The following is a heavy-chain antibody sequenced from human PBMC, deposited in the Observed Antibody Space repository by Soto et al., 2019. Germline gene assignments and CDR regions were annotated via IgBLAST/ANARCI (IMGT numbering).Heavy chain of an antibody. CDR3: ARDLYVVGANYYYYGMDV. CDR1: GFTFSSYA. Sequence: QVQLVESGGGVVQPGRSLRLSCAASGFTFSSYAMHWVRQAPGKGLEWVAVISYDGSNKYYADSVKGRFTISRDNSKNTLYLQMNSLRAEDTAVYYCARDLYVVGANYYYYGMDVWGQGTTVTVSS. CDR2: ISYDGSNK. J-gene: IGHJ6*02. D-gene: IGHD1-26*01. V-gene: IGHV3-30-3*01.